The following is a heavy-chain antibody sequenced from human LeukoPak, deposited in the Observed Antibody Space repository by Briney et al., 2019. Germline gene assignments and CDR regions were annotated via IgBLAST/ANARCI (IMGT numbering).Heavy chain of an antibody. D-gene: IGHD6-13*01. Sequence: GGSLRLSCAVSGFRVSGYWMTWVRQASGKGLQWVANIKQDGSEKNNVDSVKGRFTISRDNAENSLFLQMNSLRVEDTAVYYCAREWQGGIAAAGTRIEGDYWGQGALVAVSS. CDR3: AREWQGGIAAAGTRIEGDY. CDR2: IKQDGSEK. V-gene: IGHV3-7*01. CDR1: GFRVSGYW. J-gene: IGHJ4*02.